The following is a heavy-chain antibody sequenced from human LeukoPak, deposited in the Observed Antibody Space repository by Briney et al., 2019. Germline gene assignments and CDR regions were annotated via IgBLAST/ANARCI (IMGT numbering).Heavy chain of an antibody. CDR3: ARDVGRIVVVPAAMDV. J-gene: IGHJ6*04. V-gene: IGHV1-2*02. Sequence: GASVKVSCKASGYTFTGYYMHWVRQAPGQGLEWMGWINPNSGGTNYAQKFQGRVTMTRDTSISTAYIELSRLRSDDTAVYYCARDVGRIVVVPAAMDVWGKGTTVTVSS. CDR2: INPNSGGT. D-gene: IGHD2-2*01. CDR1: GYTFTGYY.